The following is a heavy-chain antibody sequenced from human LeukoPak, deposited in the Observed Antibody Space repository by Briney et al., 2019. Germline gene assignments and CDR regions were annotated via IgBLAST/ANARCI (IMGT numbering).Heavy chain of an antibody. V-gene: IGHV3-15*01. CDR1: GFSFSSFA. CDR2: IKSKTDGGTT. Sequence: GGSLRLSCAASGFSFSSFAMSWVRQAPGKGLEWVGRIKSKTDGGTTDYAAPVKGRFSISRDDSKNTLYLQMNSLKTEDTAVYYCSTSPGDESDFWGQGTLVTVSS. D-gene: IGHD2-21*01. J-gene: IGHJ4*02. CDR3: STSPGDESDF.